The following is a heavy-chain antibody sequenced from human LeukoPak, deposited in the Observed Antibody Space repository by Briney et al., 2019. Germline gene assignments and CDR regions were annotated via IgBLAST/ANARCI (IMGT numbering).Heavy chain of an antibody. J-gene: IGHJ4*02. CDR2: ISSTGTST. CDR1: GFTFSSSA. D-gene: IGHD3-10*01. CDR3: AKGGQITMD. V-gene: IGHV3-23*01. Sequence: GGSLRLSCAASGFTFSSSAMSWVRQAPGKGLEWVSAISSTGTSTYYTDSVKGRFTISRDNSKNTLYLQMNSLRAEDTAVYYCAKGGQITMDWGQGTLVTVSS.